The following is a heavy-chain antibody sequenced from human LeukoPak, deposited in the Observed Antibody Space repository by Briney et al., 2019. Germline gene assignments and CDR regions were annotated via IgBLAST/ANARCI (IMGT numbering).Heavy chain of an antibody. CDR2: IFYSGST. Sequence: SETLSLTCTVSSGSVSTSNYYWGWVRQPPGKALEWIGNIFYSGSTYHNPSLKSRVTISVDTSKNQFSLKLSSVTAADTAVYYCARNAITMVRGGAWFDPWGQGTLVTVSS. CDR3: ARNAITMVRGGAWFDP. V-gene: IGHV4-39*07. D-gene: IGHD3-10*01. J-gene: IGHJ5*02. CDR1: SGSVSTSNYY.